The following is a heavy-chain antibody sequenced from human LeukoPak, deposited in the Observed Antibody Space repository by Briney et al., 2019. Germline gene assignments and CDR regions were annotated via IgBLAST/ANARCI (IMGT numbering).Heavy chain of an antibody. Sequence: ASVKVSFKASGYTLTVYYMHWVRQAPGQGLEWMGCINPNSGDTKYAQKFQGRVTMTRDTSMNTAYMELSRLRSDDTAIYYCARGGYVIVRDWFDPWGQGTLVTVSS. D-gene: IGHD3-16*01. V-gene: IGHV1-2*02. CDR3: ARGGYVIVRDWFDP. J-gene: IGHJ5*02. CDR2: INPNSGDT. CDR1: GYTLTVYY.